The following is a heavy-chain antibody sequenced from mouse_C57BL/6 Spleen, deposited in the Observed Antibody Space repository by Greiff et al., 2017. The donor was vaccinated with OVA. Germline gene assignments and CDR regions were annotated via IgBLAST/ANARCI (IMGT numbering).Heavy chain of an antibody. J-gene: IGHJ4*01. Sequence: VQLQQPGAELVKPGASVKLSCKASGYTFTSYWMHWVKQRPGQGLEWIGMIHPNSGSTNYNEKFKSKATLTVDKSSSTAYMQLSSLTSEDSAVYYCARGYYGSSYVGYYYAMDYWGQGTSVTVSS. CDR2: IHPNSGST. CDR1: GYTFTSYW. D-gene: IGHD1-1*01. V-gene: IGHV1-64*01. CDR3: ARGYYGSSYVGYYYAMDY.